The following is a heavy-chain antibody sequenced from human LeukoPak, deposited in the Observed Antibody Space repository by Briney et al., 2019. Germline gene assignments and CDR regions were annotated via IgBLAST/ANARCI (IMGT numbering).Heavy chain of an antibody. Sequence: SETLSLTGTVSGGSISSYYWSWIRQPPGKGLEWIGYIYYSGSTNYNPSLKSRVTISVDTSKNQFSLKLSSVTAADTAVYYCARLPNCGGDCYSQDAFDIWGQGTMVTVSS. V-gene: IGHV4-59*08. J-gene: IGHJ3*02. D-gene: IGHD2-21*02. CDR1: GGSISSYY. CDR3: ARLPNCGGDCYSQDAFDI. CDR2: IYYSGST.